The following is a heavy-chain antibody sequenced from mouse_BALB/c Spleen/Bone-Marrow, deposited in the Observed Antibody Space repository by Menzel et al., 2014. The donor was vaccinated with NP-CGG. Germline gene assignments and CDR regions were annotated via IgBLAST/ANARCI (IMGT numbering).Heavy chain of an antibody. J-gene: IGHJ3*01. V-gene: IGHV1S81*02. CDR3: TRSAGTGFAY. Sequence: QVQLQQSGAELVKPGASVKLSCKASGYTFTSYYMFWVKQRPGQGLEWIGEINPSNGGTVFNEKFKSKVTLTVDKPSSTAYMQLSGLTSEDSAVYYCTRSAGTGFAYWGQGTLVTVSA. CDR2: INPSNGGT. D-gene: IGHD3-3*01. CDR1: GYTFTSYY.